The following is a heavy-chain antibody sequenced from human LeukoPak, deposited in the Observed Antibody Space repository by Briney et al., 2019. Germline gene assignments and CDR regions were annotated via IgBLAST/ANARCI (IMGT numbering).Heavy chain of an antibody. CDR1: GFTFSSYS. CDR2: ISSSSSYI. D-gene: IGHD4-17*01. V-gene: IGHV3-21*01. J-gene: IGHJ6*02. CDR3: ARVIGDYGDYGRYYYYGMDV. Sequence: PGGSLRLSCAASGFTFSSYSMNWVRQAPGKGLEWVSSISSSSSYIYYADSVKGRFTISRDNAKNSLYLQMNSLRAEDTAVYYCARVIGDYGDYGRYYYYGMDVWGQGTTVTVSS.